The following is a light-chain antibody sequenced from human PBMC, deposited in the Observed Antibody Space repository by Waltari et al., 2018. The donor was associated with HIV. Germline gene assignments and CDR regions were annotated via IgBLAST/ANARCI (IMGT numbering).Light chain of an antibody. CDR2: EVT. CDR3: SSFANRDGFYVL. V-gene: IGLV2-8*01. Sequence: QSPLTQPPSASGSPGQSVTLSCTGTNSDIGTYDYVSWYQQHPGKAPKLVISEVTKRPSGVSDRFSGSKSGNTAFLTVSGLQAEDEADYYCSSFANRDGFYVLFGGGTRLTVL. CDR1: NSDIGTYDY. J-gene: IGLJ2*01.